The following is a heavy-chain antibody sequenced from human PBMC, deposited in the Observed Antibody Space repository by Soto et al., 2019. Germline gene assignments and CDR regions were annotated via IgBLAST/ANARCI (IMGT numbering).Heavy chain of an antibody. D-gene: IGHD3-22*01. J-gene: IGHJ2*01. CDR3: TTDVGSYYDSSGYYYYWYFDL. CDR1: GFTFSNAW. Sequence: GGSLRLSCAASGFTFSNAWMRWVRQAPGKGLEWVGRIKSKTDGGTTDYAAPVKGRFTISRDDSKNTLYLQMNSLKTEDTAVYYCTTDVGSYYDSSGYYYYWYFDLWGRGTLVTVSS. V-gene: IGHV3-15*01. CDR2: IKSKTDGGTT.